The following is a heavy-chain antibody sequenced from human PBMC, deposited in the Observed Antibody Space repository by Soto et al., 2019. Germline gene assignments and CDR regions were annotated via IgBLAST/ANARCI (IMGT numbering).Heavy chain of an antibody. CDR2: ISATGGGT. CDR1: GFKFSNYA. Sequence: GGSLRLSCAASGFKFSNYAMSWARQAPGKGLEWVSLISATGGGTYYADSVKGRFTISRDNSHNTLYLQVHSLTAEDTAVYYCAKALRYFDWLVRPWNAMDVWGQGTTVTVS. CDR3: AKALRYFDWLVRPWNAMDV. V-gene: IGHV3-23*01. D-gene: IGHD3-9*01. J-gene: IGHJ6*02.